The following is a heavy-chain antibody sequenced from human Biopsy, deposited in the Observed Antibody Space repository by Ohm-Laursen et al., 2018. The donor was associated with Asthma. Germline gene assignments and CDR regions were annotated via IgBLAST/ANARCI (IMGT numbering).Heavy chain of an antibody. J-gene: IGHJ3*02. CDR2: MSFDGRQT. CDR1: GFTFSRYG. D-gene: IGHD3-3*01. V-gene: IGHV3-30*18. CDR3: AKERYYDFWSGYTI. Sequence: SLRLSCAASGFTFSRYGMHWVRQAPGKGLEWVAVMSFDGRQTYYADSVKGRFTISRDNSKNTLYLQMNSLRAEDTAVYYCAKERYYDFWSGYTIWGQGTMVTVSS.